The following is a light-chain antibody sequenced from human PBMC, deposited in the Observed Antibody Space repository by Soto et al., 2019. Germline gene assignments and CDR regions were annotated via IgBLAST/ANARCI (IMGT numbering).Light chain of an antibody. CDR3: QQYNSYSRLWT. V-gene: IGKV1-5*01. CDR2: DAS. CDR1: QSISSW. J-gene: IGKJ1*01. Sequence: DIQMTQSPSTLSASVGDRVTITCRASQSISSWLAWYQQKPGKAPKLLIYDASSLESGVPSRFSGSGSGTEFTLTISSLQPDVFATYYCQQYNSYSRLWTFGQGTKVEIK.